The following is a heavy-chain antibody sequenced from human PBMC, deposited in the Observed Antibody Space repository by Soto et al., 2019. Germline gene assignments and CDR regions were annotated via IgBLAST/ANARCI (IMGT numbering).Heavy chain of an antibody. J-gene: IGHJ4*02. CDR2: IYHSGST. V-gene: IGHV4-30-2*01. CDR3: AGVGADYGCNSGVPCAY. CDR1: GVSISSGGYS. D-gene: IGHD4-17*01. Sequence: QLQLQESGSGLVKPSQTLSLTCAVSGVSISSGGYSWSWIRQPPGKGLEWIGYIYHSGSTYYNPSLMCRVTITVDRSKNQFCRKVSAVAATDTAGYCCAGVGADYGCNSGVPCAYWGQGTLVTVSS.